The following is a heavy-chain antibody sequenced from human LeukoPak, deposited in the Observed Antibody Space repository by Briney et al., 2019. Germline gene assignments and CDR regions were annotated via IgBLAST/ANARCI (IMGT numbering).Heavy chain of an antibody. V-gene: IGHV4-39*01. CDR3: ARHAKGYSYGYNYFDY. Sequence: SETLSLTCTVSGGSISSGSYYWGWIRQPPGKGLEWIGSIYYSGSTYYNPSLKSRVTISVDTSKNQFSLKLSSVTAADTAVYYCARHAKGYSYGYNYFDYWGQGTLVTVSS. D-gene: IGHD5-18*01. CDR2: IYYSGST. CDR1: GGSISSGSYY. J-gene: IGHJ4*02.